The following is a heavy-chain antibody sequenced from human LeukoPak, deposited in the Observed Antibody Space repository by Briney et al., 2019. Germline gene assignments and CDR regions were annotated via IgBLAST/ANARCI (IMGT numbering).Heavy chain of an antibody. Sequence: GESLKISCKGSGYSFTSYWISWVRQMPGKGLEWMGRIDPSDSYTNYSPSFQGHVTISADKSISTAYLQWSSLKASDTAMYYCARDHTSDGSGSCYHDYWGQGTLVTVSS. CDR2: IDPSDSYT. D-gene: IGHD3-10*01. J-gene: IGHJ4*02. V-gene: IGHV5-10-1*01. CDR1: GYSFTSYW. CDR3: ARDHTSDGSGSCYHDY.